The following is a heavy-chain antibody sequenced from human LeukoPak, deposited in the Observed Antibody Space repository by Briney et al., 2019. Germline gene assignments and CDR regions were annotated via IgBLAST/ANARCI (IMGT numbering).Heavy chain of an antibody. V-gene: IGHV4-31*03. CDR3: ARGSVVVVAATPVSNWFDP. J-gene: IGHJ5*02. Sequence: SQTLSLTCTVSGGSISSGGYYWSWIRQHPGTGLEWVGYIYYSGSTYYNPSLKSRVTISVDTSKNQFSLKLSSVTAADTAVYYCARGSVVVVAATPVSNWFDPWGQGTLVTVSS. CDR1: GGSISSGGYY. D-gene: IGHD2-15*01. CDR2: IYYSGST.